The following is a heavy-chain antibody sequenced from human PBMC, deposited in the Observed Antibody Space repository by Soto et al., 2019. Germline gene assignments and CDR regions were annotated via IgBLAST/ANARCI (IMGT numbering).Heavy chain of an antibody. V-gene: IGHV1-2*02. J-gene: IGHJ3*02. CDR2: MNPKSGGA. CDR1: GYTFTDYY. D-gene: IGHD5-18*01. CDR3: TRENIENSDGLYDDFDI. Sequence: ASVKVSCKTSGYTFTDYYTHWVRQSPGQGLEWMGWMNPKSGGAYFAQKFQGRVTLTRDTSIGTAYIEVNSLTSADTAVYFCTRENIENSDGLYDDFDIWGQGTTVTVSS.